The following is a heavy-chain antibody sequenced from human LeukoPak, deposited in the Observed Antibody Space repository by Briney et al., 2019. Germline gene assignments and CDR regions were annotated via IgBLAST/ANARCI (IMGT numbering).Heavy chain of an antibody. J-gene: IGHJ6*02. CDR2: ISRTGSTI. CDR1: GFTFRDYY. V-gene: IGHV3-11*01. CDR3: AGGGEGVYDSSGSYYPRGYHYGMDV. D-gene: IGHD3-22*01. Sequence: PGGSLRLSCAASGFTFRDYYMTWIRQAPGKGLEWVSFISRTGSTIYYADSVKGRFTISRDNAKNSLYLQMNSLGAEDTAVYYCAGGGEGVYDSSGSYYPRGYHYGMDVWGQGTTVTVSS.